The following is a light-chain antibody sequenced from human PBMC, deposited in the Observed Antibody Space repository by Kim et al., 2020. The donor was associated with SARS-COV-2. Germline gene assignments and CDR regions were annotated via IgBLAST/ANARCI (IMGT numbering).Light chain of an antibody. CDR1: QSVPANY. J-gene: IGKJ5*01. CDR3: QQYGSSSIT. Sequence: PAERDPLSSMASQSVPANYLAWYRQTPGQPPRLLIYIASNRASGIPDRFSASGSGTDFTLTISRLEPEDFAVYYCQQYGSSSITFGQGTRLEIK. CDR2: IAS. V-gene: IGKV3-20*01.